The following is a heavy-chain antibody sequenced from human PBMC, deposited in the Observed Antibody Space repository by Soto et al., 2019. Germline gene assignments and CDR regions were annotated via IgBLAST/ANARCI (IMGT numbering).Heavy chain of an antibody. D-gene: IGHD4-17*01. CDR1: GITFSTYG. Sequence: GGSLRLSCAASGITFSTYGMSWVRQAPWKGLEWLSSISSSGSSTYYADSVKGRLTISRDNSKNTLYLQVNSLRAEDTAVYYCAKGRLRLDNWGQGTLVTVSS. J-gene: IGHJ4*02. CDR3: AKGRLRLDN. CDR2: ISSSGSST. V-gene: IGHV3-23*01.